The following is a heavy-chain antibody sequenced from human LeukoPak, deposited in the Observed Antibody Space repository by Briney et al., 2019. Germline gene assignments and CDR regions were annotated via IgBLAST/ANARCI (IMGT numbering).Heavy chain of an antibody. V-gene: IGHV4-39*07. J-gene: IGHJ4*02. D-gene: IGHD4-11*01. CDR2: IYYSGNT. CDR3: AREGTTVTHFDY. Sequence: SETLSLTCTVSGGSISSGSYYWGWIRQPPGKGLEWIASIYYSGNTYYNPSLKSRVTISIDTSKNQFSLKLSSVTAADTAVYYCAREGTTVTHFDYWGQGTLVTVSS. CDR1: GGSISSGSYY.